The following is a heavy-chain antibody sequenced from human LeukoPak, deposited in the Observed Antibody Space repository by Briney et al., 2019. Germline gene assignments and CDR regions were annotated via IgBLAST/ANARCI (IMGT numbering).Heavy chain of an antibody. D-gene: IGHD3-16*02. CDR3: ARSYDYVWGSYRYIGYFDY. V-gene: IGHV1-69*01. CDR1: GGTFSSYA. Sequence: ASVKVSCKASGGTFSSYAISWVRQAPGQGLEWMGGIIPIFGTANYAQEFQGRVTITADESTSTAYMELSSLRPEDTAVYYCARSYDYVWGSYRYIGYFDYWGQGTLVTVSS. J-gene: IGHJ4*02. CDR2: IIPIFGTA.